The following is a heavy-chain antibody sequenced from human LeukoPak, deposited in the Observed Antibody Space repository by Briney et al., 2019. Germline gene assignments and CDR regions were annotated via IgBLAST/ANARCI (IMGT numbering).Heavy chain of an antibody. Sequence: PGGSLRLSRAASGFTFSSYWMHWFRQAPGKGLVWVSHIRSDGSTTYADSVKGRFTISRDNAKNTLYLQMNSLRAEDTAVYYCARAGDYGSGSCAFDMWGQGTMVTVSS. CDR3: ARAGDYGSGSCAFDM. CDR2: IRSDGST. CDR1: GFTFSSYW. J-gene: IGHJ3*02. D-gene: IGHD3-10*01. V-gene: IGHV3-74*01.